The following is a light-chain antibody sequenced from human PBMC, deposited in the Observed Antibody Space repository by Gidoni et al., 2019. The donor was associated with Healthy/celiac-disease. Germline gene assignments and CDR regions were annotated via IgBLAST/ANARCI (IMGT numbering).Light chain of an antibody. Sequence: EIVMTQSPATLSVSPGDRATLSCRASQSVSSNLAWYQQKPGQAPRLLIYGASTRATGIPARYSGSGSRTEFTLTISSLQSEDFAVYYCQQYNNWPPAFDQGTNLEIK. V-gene: IGKV3-15*01. J-gene: IGKJ2*01. CDR3: QQYNNWPPA. CDR1: QSVSSN. CDR2: GAS.